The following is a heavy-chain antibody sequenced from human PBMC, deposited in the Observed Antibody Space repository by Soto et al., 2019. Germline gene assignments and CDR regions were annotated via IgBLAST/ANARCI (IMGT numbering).Heavy chain of an antibody. V-gene: IGHV3-48*01. CDR3: AIQTGSYLPNYYGMDV. CDR2: ISDRSNTF. Sequence: GRSLRLSCAASGFTFSLYGMNWVRQAPGKGLQWVSYISDRSNTFKYADSVKGRFTISRDNAKNSLYLEMHSLRAEDSAVYYCAIQTGSYLPNYYGMDVWGQGTTVTVSS. CDR1: GFTFSLYG. J-gene: IGHJ6*02. D-gene: IGHD3-10*01.